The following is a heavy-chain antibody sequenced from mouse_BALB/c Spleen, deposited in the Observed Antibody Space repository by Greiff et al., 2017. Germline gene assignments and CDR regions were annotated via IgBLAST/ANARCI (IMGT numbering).Heavy chain of an antibody. CDR1: GYTFTSYW. Sequence: VQLQQSGAELARPGASVKLSCKASGYTFTSYWMQWVKQRPGQGLEWIGAIYPGDGDTRYTQKFKGKATLTADKSSSTAYMQLSSLASEDSAVYYCAREEDFDYWGQGTTLTVSS. V-gene: IGHV1-87*01. CDR2: IYPGDGDT. J-gene: IGHJ2*01. CDR3: AREEDFDY.